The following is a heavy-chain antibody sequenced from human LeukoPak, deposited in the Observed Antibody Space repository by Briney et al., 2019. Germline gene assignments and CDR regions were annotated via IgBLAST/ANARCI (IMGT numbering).Heavy chain of an antibody. CDR2: ISGSGGST. CDR1: GLTFSSYA. V-gene: IGHV3-23*01. Sequence: GGSLRLSCAASGLTFSSYAMSWVRQAPGKGLEWVSAISGSGGSTYYADFVKGRFTISRDNSRNTLYLQMNSLRAEDTAVYYCVRDRTLGVRDGFILAWGQGTLVTVSS. D-gene: IGHD5-24*01. J-gene: IGHJ5*02. CDR3: VRDRTLGVRDGFILA.